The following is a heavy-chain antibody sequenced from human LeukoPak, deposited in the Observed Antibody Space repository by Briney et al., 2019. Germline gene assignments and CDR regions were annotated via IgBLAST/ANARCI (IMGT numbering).Heavy chain of an antibody. CDR3: AKAFGSSWSLFHY. J-gene: IGHJ4*02. CDR1: GFTFSSYG. D-gene: IGHD6-13*01. V-gene: IGHV3-30*02. Sequence: GGSLRLSCAASGFTFSSYGMHWVRQAPGKGLEWVAFIQSDGSNKYYADSVKGRFTISRDNSKNTLYLQMNSLRAEDTATFYCAKAFGSSWSLFHYWGQGTPVTVSS. CDR2: IQSDGSNK.